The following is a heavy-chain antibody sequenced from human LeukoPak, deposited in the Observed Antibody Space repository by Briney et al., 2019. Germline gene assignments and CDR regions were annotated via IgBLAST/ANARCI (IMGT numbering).Heavy chain of an antibody. CDR2: ISYDGSNK. CDR3: ARAIRPYNWFDP. Sequence: SCKVSGYTLTELSMHWVRQAPGKGLEWVAVISYDGSNKYYADSVKGRFTISRDNSKNTLYLQMNSLRAEDTAVYYCARAIRPYNWFDPWGQGTLVTVSS. J-gene: IGHJ5*02. CDR1: GYTLTELS. V-gene: IGHV3-30-3*01.